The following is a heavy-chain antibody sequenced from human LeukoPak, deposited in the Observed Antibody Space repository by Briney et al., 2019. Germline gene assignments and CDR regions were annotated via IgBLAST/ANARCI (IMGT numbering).Heavy chain of an antibody. J-gene: IGHJ4*02. V-gene: IGHV5-51*01. Sequence: GESLKISCKGSGYSFTSYWIGWVRQMPGKGLEWMGTIYPGDSDTRYSPSFQGQVTISADKSISTAYLQWSSLKASDTAMYYCASQGVLDSSGYPYYFDYWGQGTLVTVSS. D-gene: IGHD3-22*01. CDR3: ASQGVLDSSGYPYYFDY. CDR1: GYSFTSYW. CDR2: IYPGDSDT.